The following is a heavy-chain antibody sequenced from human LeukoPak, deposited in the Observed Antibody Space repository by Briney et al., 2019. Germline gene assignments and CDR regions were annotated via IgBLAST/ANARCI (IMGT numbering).Heavy chain of an antibody. Sequence: PGGSLRLSCAASGFTFSSYAMHWVRQAPGKGLEWVAVISYDGSNKYYADSVRGRFTISRDNSKNTLYLQMNSLRAEDTAVYYCAKDLGEHCSGGSCYYFDYWGQGTLVTVSS. J-gene: IGHJ4*02. CDR3: AKDLGEHCSGGSCYYFDY. V-gene: IGHV3-30-3*01. CDR1: GFTFSSYA. D-gene: IGHD2-15*01. CDR2: ISYDGSNK.